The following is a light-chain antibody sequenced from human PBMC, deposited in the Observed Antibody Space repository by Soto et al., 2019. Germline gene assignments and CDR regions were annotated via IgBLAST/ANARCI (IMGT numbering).Light chain of an antibody. Sequence: EIVMTQSPATLSVSPGERVTLSCRASQSVSNRLAWYQQKVGQAPRLLMYGASTRATGIPARFSGSGSGTDFTLTISSLQSEDFAVYYGQQYKNWPPLYTFGQGTKLEIK. CDR1: QSVSNR. V-gene: IGKV3-15*01. J-gene: IGKJ2*01. CDR2: GAS. CDR3: QQYKNWPPLYT.